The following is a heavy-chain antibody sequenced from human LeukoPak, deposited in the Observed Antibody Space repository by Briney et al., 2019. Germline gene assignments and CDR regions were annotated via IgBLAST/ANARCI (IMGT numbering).Heavy chain of an antibody. CDR2: ISSSSSYI. CDR3: AKDIAVAGTGEDY. Sequence: GGSLRLSCAASGFTFSSYSMNWVRQAPGKGLEWVSSISSSSSYIYYADSVKGRFTISRDNAKNSLYLQMNSLRAEDTAVYYCAKDIAVAGTGEDYWGQGTLVTVSS. CDR1: GFTFSSYS. D-gene: IGHD6-19*01. J-gene: IGHJ4*02. V-gene: IGHV3-21*01.